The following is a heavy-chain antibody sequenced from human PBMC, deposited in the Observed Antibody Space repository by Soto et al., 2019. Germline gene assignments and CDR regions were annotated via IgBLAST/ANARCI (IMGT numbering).Heavy chain of an antibody. CDR2: ITEDGSEK. V-gene: IGHV3-7*03. Sequence: EVQLVESGGGLVQPGESLRLSCAASGFTFSNSWMSWVRQAPGKGLEWVANITEDGSEKDYVAPVKGRCTITRDNAKNTLYLQMTNLRAEDTAVYFCPRKRFGMDVWGQGTTVTVSS. J-gene: IGHJ6*02. CDR3: PRKRFGMDV. CDR1: GFTFSNSW.